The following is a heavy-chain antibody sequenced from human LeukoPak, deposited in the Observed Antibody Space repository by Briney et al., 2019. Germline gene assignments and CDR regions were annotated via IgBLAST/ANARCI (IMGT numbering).Heavy chain of an antibody. J-gene: IGHJ3*02. Sequence: GGSLRLSCTASGFTFADYAMSWFRLAPGKGLEWVGFIRSKAYGGTTEYAASVKGRFTISRDDSKSIAYLQMNSLKTEDTAVYYCARDNPWYGSDAFDIWGQGTMVTVSS. CDR2: IRSKAYGGTT. D-gene: IGHD6-13*01. CDR1: GFTFADYA. V-gene: IGHV3-49*03. CDR3: ARDNPWYGSDAFDI.